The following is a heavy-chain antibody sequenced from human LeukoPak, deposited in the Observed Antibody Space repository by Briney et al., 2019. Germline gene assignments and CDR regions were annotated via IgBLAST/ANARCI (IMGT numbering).Heavy chain of an antibody. CDR2: IYASGNT. V-gene: IGHV4-59*10. J-gene: IGHJ4*02. D-gene: IGHD6-6*01. CDR3: ARIAARPAYYFDY. CDR1: GGSFSSYY. Sequence: PSETLSLTCAVYGGSFSSYYWTWIRQPAGKGLEWIGRIYASGNTDYNPSLKSRVTMSVDTSKNQFSLKLSSVTAADTAVYYCARIAARPAYYFDYWGQGTLVTVSS.